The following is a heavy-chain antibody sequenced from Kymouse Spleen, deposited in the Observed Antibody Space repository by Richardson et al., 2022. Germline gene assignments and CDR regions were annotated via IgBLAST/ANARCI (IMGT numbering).Heavy chain of an antibody. D-gene: IGHD4-17*01. V-gene: IGHV4-39*01. CDR2: IYYSGST. Sequence: QLQLQESGPGLVKPSETLSLTCTVSGGSISSSSYYWGWIRQPPGKGLEWIGSIYYSGSTYYNPSLKSRVTISVDTSKNQFSLKLSSVTAADTAVYYCARHPDYGDFYYFDYWGQGTLVTVSS. CDR3: ARHPDYGDFYYFDY. J-gene: IGHJ4*02. CDR1: GGSISSSSYY.